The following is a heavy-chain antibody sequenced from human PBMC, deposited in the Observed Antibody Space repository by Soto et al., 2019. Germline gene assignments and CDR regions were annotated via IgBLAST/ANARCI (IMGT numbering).Heavy chain of an antibody. CDR3: AKAMGHMGMVFDL. CDR1: GFTFSTYG. Sequence: QEPLVESGGGVVQPGRSLRLSCVVSGFTFSTYGMHWVRQAPGKGLEWVAVVSFAGSKKYTTDSVKGRFTISRDNSKNTLHLQMNNLRPDDTAGYYCAKAMGHMGMVFDLWGQGTLVTVSS. CDR2: VSFAGSKK. V-gene: IGHV3-30*18. D-gene: IGHD3-10*01. J-gene: IGHJ4*02.